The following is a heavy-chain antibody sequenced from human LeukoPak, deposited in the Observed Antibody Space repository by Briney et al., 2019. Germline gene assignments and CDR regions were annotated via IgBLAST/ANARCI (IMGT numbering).Heavy chain of an antibody. CDR2: IYSGGST. D-gene: IGHD3-10*01. Sequence: SGGSLRLSCAASGFTVSSNYMSWVRQAPGKGLEWVSVIYSGGSTYYADSVKGRFTISRDNSKNTLYLQMNSLRAEDTAVYYCARDNLPWFGELLPLLEYFQHWGQGTLVTVSS. CDR3: ARDNLPWFGELLPLLEYFQH. V-gene: IGHV3-53*01. CDR1: GFTVSSNY. J-gene: IGHJ1*01.